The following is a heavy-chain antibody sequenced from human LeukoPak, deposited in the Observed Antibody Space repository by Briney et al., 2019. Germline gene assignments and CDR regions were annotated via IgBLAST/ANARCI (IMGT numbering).Heavy chain of an antibody. CDR1: GGSISNYY. CDR3: ARVPRSSEVDY. J-gene: IGHJ4*02. CDR2: IYYSGST. V-gene: IGHV4-59*12. Sequence: PSETLSLTCTVSGGSISNYYWSWIRQPPGKGLEWIGYIYYSGSTSYNPSLKSRVTISVDTSKNQFSLNLSSVTAADTAMYYCARVPRSSEVDYWGQGTLVTVSS. D-gene: IGHD1-26*01.